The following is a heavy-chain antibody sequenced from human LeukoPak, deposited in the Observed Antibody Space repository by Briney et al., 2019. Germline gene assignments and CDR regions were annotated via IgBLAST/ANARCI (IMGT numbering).Heavy chain of an antibody. Sequence: KTSETLSLTCTVSGGSISGSSYYWGWIRQPPGKGLEWIGTIYYTGRTHHNPSLKSRVTISVDTSKNQFSLKLSSVTAADTAFYYCARDYDSGGYYGRWFDPWGQGTLVTVSS. CDR2: IYYTGRT. CDR3: ARDYDSGGYYGRWFDP. D-gene: IGHD3-22*01. V-gene: IGHV4-39*02. J-gene: IGHJ5*02. CDR1: GGSISGSSYY.